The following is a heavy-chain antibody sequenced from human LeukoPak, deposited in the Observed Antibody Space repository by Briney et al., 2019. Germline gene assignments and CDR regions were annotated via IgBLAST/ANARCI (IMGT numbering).Heavy chain of an antibody. V-gene: IGHV4-59*01. Sequence: SETLSLTCTVSGGSISSYYWSWIRQPPGKGLEWIGYIYYSGSTNYNPSLKSRVTISVDTSKNQFSLKLSSVTAADTAVYYCVRSVGWFGELLSALRPGRLAFDIWGQGTMVTVSS. CDR2: IYYSGST. D-gene: IGHD3-10*01. J-gene: IGHJ3*02. CDR1: GGSISSYY. CDR3: VRSVGWFGELLSALRPGRLAFDI.